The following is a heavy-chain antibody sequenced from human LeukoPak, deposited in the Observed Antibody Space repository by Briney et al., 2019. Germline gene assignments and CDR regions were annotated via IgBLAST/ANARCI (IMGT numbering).Heavy chain of an antibody. CDR1: GFTFRSYG. D-gene: IGHD5-18*01. Sequence: PGGTLRLSCAASGFTFRSYGMSWVRQAPGKGLEWVSAISGSGGSTYYADSVKGRFTISRDNAKNSLYLQMNSLRAEDTAVYYCAGYSYGDEAFDIWGQGTMVTVSS. V-gene: IGHV3-23*01. J-gene: IGHJ3*02. CDR3: AGYSYGDEAFDI. CDR2: ISGSGGST.